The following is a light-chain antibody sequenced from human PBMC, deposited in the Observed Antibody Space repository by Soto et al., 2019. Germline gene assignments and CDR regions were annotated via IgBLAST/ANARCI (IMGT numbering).Light chain of an antibody. Sequence: QSALTQPASVSGSPGQSITISCTGTNNDVGMFKYVSWYQQYPVKAPKLLIYDVSVRPSGVSDRFSGSKSGNTASLTISGLQAEDEADYYCNSYTTSQTGVFGTGTKLTVL. V-gene: IGLV2-14*01. CDR3: NSYTTSQTGV. J-gene: IGLJ1*01. CDR2: DVS. CDR1: NNDVGMFKY.